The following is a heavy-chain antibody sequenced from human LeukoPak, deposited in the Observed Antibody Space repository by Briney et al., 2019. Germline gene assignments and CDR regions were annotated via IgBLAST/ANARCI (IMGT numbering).Heavy chain of an antibody. CDR2: IYYSGST. D-gene: IGHD2-2*01. V-gene: IGHV4-59*06. J-gene: IGHJ3*02. CDR1: GGSISSYY. CDR3: AREGKRGYCSSTSCYPHAFDI. Sequence: PSETLSLTCTVSGGSISSYYWSWIRQHPGKGLEWIGYIYYSGSTYYNPSLKSRVTISVDTSKNQFSLKLSSVTAADTAVYYCAREGKRGYCSSTSCYPHAFDIWGQGTMVTVSS.